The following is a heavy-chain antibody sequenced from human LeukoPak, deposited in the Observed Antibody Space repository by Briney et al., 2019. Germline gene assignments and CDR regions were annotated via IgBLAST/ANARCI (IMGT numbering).Heavy chain of an antibody. Sequence: PSETLSLTCTVSGGSISSYYWSWIRQPPGKGLEWIGCIYYSGSTNYNPSLKSRVTISVDTSKNQYSLKLSSVTAADTAVYYCARVLRVVAATGSWFDPWGQGTLVTVSS. CDR2: IYYSGST. J-gene: IGHJ5*02. CDR3: ARVLRVVAATGSWFDP. CDR1: GGSISSYY. V-gene: IGHV4-59*01. D-gene: IGHD2-15*01.